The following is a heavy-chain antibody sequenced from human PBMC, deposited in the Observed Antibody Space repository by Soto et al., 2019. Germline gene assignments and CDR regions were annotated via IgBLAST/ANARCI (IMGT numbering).Heavy chain of an antibody. D-gene: IGHD3-9*01. CDR2: IYYSGST. CDR1: GGSISSYY. V-gene: IGHV4-59*01. CDR3: AGYYDILTGYNY. Sequence: SETLALTCTVSGGSISSYYCTWIRQPPGKGLEWIGYIYYSGSTNYNPSLKSRVTISVDTSKNQFSLKLSSVTAADTAVYYCAGYYDILTGYNYWGQGTLVTVSS. J-gene: IGHJ4*02.